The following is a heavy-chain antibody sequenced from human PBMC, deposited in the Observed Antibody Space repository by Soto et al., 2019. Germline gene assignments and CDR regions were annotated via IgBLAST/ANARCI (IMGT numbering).Heavy chain of an antibody. D-gene: IGHD6-6*01. V-gene: IGHV1-8*01. CDR1: GYLFTSPD. CDR2: LNPTTGNT. CDR3: ARAPGGSSSFVDY. Sequence: ASVKVSCKASGYLFTSPDINWVRQATGQGLEWMGWLNPTTGNTGYAQNFQGRVTMTGNTSISTAYMELSSLKSEDTAVYYCARAPGGSSSFVDYWGQ. J-gene: IGHJ4*02.